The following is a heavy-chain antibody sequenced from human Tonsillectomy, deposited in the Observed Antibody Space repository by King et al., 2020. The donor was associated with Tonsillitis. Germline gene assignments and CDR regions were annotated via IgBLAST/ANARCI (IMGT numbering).Heavy chain of an antibody. D-gene: IGHD3-22*01. CDR1: GFTFSSYW. CDR3: ARDYYDSSGYFNYYGMDV. J-gene: IGHJ6*02. Sequence: QLVQSGGGLVQPGGSLRLSCAASGFTFSSYWMSWVRQAPGKGLEWVANIKQDGSEKYYVDSVKGRLTISRDNAKNSLYLQMNSLRAEDTAVYYCARDYYDSSGYFNYYGMDVWGQGTTVTVSS. CDR2: IKQDGSEK. V-gene: IGHV3-7*01.